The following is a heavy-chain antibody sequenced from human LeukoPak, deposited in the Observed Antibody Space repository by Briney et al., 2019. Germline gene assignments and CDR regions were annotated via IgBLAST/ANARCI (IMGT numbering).Heavy chain of an antibody. CDR1: GYTFTSYG. Sequence: GASVKVSCKASGYTFTSYGISWVRQAPGQGLEWMGWISAYNGNTNYAQKLQGRVTMTTVTSTSTAYMELRSLRSDDTAVYYCARSITGTTPGAFDIWGQGTMVTVSS. CDR2: ISAYNGNT. D-gene: IGHD1-7*01. V-gene: IGHV1-18*01. CDR3: ARSITGTTPGAFDI. J-gene: IGHJ3*02.